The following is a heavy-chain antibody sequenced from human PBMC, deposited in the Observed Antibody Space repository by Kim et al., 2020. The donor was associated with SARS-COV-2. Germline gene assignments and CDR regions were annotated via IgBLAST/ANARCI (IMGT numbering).Heavy chain of an antibody. D-gene: IGHD5-18*01. CDR2: IIPIFGTE. Sequence: SVKVSCKASGGTFSSYAISWVRQAPGQGLEWMGGIIPIFGTENYAQKFQGRVTITADESTSTAYMELSSLRSEDTAVYYCARGGYSYGYNTYYFDYWGQGTLVTVSS. CDR3: ARGGYSYGYNTYYFDY. V-gene: IGHV1-69*13. J-gene: IGHJ4*02. CDR1: GGTFSSYA.